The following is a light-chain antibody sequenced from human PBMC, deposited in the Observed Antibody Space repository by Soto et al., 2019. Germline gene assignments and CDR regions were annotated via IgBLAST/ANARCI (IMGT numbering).Light chain of an antibody. Sequence: EIVLTHSPATLSASPGAGATLPCRASQTVGVRLAWYQHKPGQAPRILIYEASNRAAGVPGRFSGSGSGTDFTLTITRLEQEDVALYYCHQRQRWPRTFGQGTKVDIK. CDR2: EAS. CDR1: QTVGVR. CDR3: HQRQRWPRT. V-gene: IGKV3-11*01. J-gene: IGKJ1*01.